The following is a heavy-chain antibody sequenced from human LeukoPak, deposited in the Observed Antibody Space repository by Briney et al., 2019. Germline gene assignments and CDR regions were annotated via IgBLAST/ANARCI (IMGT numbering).Heavy chain of an antibody. CDR2: ISAYNGNT. D-gene: IGHD6-6*01. Sequence: GASVKVSCKASGYTFISYGISWVRQAPGQGLEWMGWISAYNGNTNYAQKFQGRVTMTTDTSTSTAYMELRSLRSDDTAVYYCATEEYSSSIGTFDIWGQGTMVTVSS. J-gene: IGHJ3*02. V-gene: IGHV1-18*01. CDR1: GYTFISYG. CDR3: ATEEYSSSIGTFDI.